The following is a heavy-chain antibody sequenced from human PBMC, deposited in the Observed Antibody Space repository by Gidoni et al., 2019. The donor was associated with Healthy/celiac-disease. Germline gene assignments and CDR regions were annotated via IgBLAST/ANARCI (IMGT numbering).Heavy chain of an antibody. J-gene: IGHJ4*02. Sequence: QVQLQESGPGLVKPSQTLSTTCTVSGCSISSGVYYCSWTRQHPRKGLVWIGYIYYSGSTYYNPALKSLVTITVDTSKNQCSLKLSSVTAADTAVYYCARGSYGSGSYFDYWGQGTLVTVSS. D-gene: IGHD3-10*01. CDR3: ARGSYGSGSYFDY. CDR1: GCSISSGVYY. V-gene: IGHV4-31*01. CDR2: IYYSGST.